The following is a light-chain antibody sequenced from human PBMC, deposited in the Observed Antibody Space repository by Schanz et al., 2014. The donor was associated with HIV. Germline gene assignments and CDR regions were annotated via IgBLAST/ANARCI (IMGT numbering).Light chain of an antibody. J-gene: IGLJ1*01. Sequence: QSVLTQPASVSGSPGQSITISCSGTSSDIGGSDYVSWYQQHPGRAPKVLIYDVRDRPSGVSNRFSGSKSGNTASLSISGLQAEDEADYYCSSYTSSSPLGVFGTGTKPTVL. CDR2: DVR. CDR3: SSYTSSSPLGV. CDR1: SSDIGGSDY. V-gene: IGLV2-14*03.